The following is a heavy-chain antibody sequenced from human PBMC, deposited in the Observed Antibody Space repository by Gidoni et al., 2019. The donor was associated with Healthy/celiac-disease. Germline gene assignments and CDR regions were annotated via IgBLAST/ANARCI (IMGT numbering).Heavy chain of an antibody. V-gene: IGHV4-4*02. CDR2: IYHSGST. J-gene: IGHJ4*02. CDR1: GGSIRSSNW. CDR3: ASLEVGHYFDY. D-gene: IGHD1-26*01. Sequence: QVQLQESGPGLVKPSGTLSLTCAVSGGSIRSSNWWSWVRQPPGKGLEWIGEIYHSGSTNYNPSLKSRVTMSVDKSKNQFSLKLSSVTAADTAVYYCASLEVGHYFDYWGQGTLVTVSS.